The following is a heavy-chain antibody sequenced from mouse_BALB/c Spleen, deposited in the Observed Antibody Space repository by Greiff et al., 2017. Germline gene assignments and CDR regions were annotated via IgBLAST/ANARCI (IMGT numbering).Heavy chain of an antibody. Sequence: EVQLVESGGGLVKPGGSLKLSCAASGFTFSSYAMSWVRQTPEKRLEWVATISSGGSYTYYPDSVKGRFTISRDNAKNTLYLQMSSLRSEDTAMYYCARHEVRRGDYYAMDYWGQGTSVTVSS. D-gene: IGHD2-14*01. V-gene: IGHV5-9-3*01. CDR3: ARHEVRRGDYYAMDY. CDR1: GFTFSSYA. J-gene: IGHJ4*01. CDR2: ISSGGSYT.